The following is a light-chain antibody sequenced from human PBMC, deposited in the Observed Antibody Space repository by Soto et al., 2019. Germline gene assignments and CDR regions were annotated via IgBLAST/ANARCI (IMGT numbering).Light chain of an antibody. CDR3: QVWDSSSDHGV. CDR1: NIGSKS. V-gene: IGLV3-21*04. CDR2: YDS. Sequence: SYELTQPPSVSVAPGKTARITCGGNNIGSKSVHWYQQKAGQAPVLVIYYDSDRPSGIPERFSGSNSGNTATLTISRVEAGDEADYYCQVWDSSSDHGVLGGGTKVTVL. J-gene: IGLJ2*01.